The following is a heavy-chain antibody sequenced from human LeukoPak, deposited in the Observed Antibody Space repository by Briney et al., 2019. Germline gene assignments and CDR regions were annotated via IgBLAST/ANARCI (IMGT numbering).Heavy chain of an antibody. CDR1: GFTFSNAW. CDR2: IKSKTDGGTT. CDR3: TTLSDWSTTDAFDI. D-gene: IGHD3/OR15-3a*01. V-gene: IGHV3-15*01. J-gene: IGHJ3*02. Sequence: GGSLRLSCAASGFTFSNAWMSWVRQAPGKGLEWVGRIKSKTDGGTTDYAAPVKGRFTISRDDSKNTLYLQMNSLKTEDTAVYYCTTLSDWSTTDAFDIWGQGTMVTVSS.